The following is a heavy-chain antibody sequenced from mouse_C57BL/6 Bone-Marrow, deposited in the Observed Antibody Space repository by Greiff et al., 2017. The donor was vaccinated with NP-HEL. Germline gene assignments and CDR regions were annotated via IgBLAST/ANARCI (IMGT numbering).Heavy chain of an antibody. CDR2: IHPNSGST. D-gene: IGHD1-1*01. CDR1: GYTFTSYW. CDR3: AREVITRVGARYFDF. V-gene: IGHV1-64*01. J-gene: IGHJ1*03. Sequence: QVQLKQPGAELVKPGASVKLSCKASGYTFTSYWMHWVKQRPGQGLEWIGMIHPNSGSTNYNEKFKSKATLTVDKSSSTAYMQLSSLTSEDSAVYYCAREVITRVGARYFDFWGKGTTVTVSS.